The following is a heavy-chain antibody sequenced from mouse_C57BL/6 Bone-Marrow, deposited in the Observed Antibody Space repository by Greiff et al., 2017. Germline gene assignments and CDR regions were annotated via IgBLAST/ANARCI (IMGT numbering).Heavy chain of an antibody. Sequence: QVQLQQPGAELVKPGASVKLSCKASGYTFTSYWMQWVKQRPGQGLEWIGEIDPSDSYTNYNQKFKGKATLTVDTSSSTAYMQLSSLTSEDSAVYYCARDHGYEFLDDWGTGTTVTVSS. V-gene: IGHV1-50*01. J-gene: IGHJ1*03. CDR2: IDPSDSYT. D-gene: IGHD2-2*01. CDR1: GYTFTSYW. CDR3: ARDHGYEFLDD.